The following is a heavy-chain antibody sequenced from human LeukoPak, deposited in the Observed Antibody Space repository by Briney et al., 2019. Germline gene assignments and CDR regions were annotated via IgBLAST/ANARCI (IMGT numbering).Heavy chain of an antibody. D-gene: IGHD3-22*01. V-gene: IGHV4-59*01. Sequence: SETLSLTCTVSGGSISSYYWNWIRQPPGKGLEWIGYIYYSGSTNYNPSLKSRVTTSVDTSKNQLSLKLSSVTAADTAVYYCARERLGYYDRSGLDYWGQGTLVTVSS. CDR1: GGSISSYY. CDR2: IYYSGST. J-gene: IGHJ4*02. CDR3: ARERLGYYDRSGLDY.